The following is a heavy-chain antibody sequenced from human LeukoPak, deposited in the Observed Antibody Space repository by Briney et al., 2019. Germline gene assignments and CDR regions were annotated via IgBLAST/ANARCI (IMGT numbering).Heavy chain of an antibody. J-gene: IGHJ6*02. Sequence: GGSLRLSCAASGFTFSSYWMSWVCQAPGKGLEWVSGISWNSGSIGYADSVKGRFTISRDNAKNSLYLQMNSLRAEDTALYYCAKASYYYGMDVWGQGTTVTVSS. CDR1: GFTFSSYW. CDR3: AKASYYYGMDV. V-gene: IGHV3-9*01. CDR2: ISWNSGSI.